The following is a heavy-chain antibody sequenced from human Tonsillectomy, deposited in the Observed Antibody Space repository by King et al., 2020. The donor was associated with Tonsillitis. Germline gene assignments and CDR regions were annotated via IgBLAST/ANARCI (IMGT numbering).Heavy chain of an antibody. CDR1: GGSISSYY. CDR2: IYYSGST. J-gene: IGHJ5*02. CDR3: ARLGEIAYCGGDCYKLPFDP. Sequence: QLQESGPGLVKPSETLSLTCTVSGGSISSYYWSWIRQPPGKGLEWIGYIYYSGSTNYNPSLKSRVTISVDTSKNQFSLKLSSVTAADTAVYYCARLGEIAYCGGDCYKLPFDPWGQGTLVTVSS. D-gene: IGHD2-21*02. V-gene: IGHV4-59*08.